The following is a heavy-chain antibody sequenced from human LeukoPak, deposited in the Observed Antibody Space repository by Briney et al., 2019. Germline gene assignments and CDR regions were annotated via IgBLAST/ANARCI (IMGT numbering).Heavy chain of an antibody. CDR2: FYPEDGET. V-gene: IGHV1-24*01. CDR1: GYTLTELS. Sequence: ASVKVSCKVSGYTLTELSMHWVRQAPGKGLEWMGGFYPEDGETIYAQKFQGRVTMTEDTSTDTAYMELSSLRSEDTAVYYCATDATMVRGAIYYYYYGMDVWGQGTTVTVSS. D-gene: IGHD3-10*01. CDR3: ATDATMVRGAIYYYYYGMDV. J-gene: IGHJ6*02.